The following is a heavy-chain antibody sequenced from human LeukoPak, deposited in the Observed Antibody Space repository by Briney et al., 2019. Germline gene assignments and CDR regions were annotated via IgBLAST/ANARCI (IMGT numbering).Heavy chain of an antibody. V-gene: IGHV3-30*18. J-gene: IGHJ4*02. D-gene: IGHD3-22*01. CDR2: ISYDGSNK. Sequence: GGSLGLSCAASGFTFSSYGMHWVRQAPGKGLEWVAVISYDGSNKYYADSVKGRFTISRDNSKNTLYLQMNSLRAEDTAVHYCAKGGVYDSSGYSNFDYWGQGTLVTVSS. CDR3: AKGGVYDSSGYSNFDY. CDR1: GFTFSSYG.